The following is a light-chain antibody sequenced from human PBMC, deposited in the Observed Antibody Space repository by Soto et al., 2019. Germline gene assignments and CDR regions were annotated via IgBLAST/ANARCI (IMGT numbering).Light chain of an antibody. V-gene: IGKV3-20*01. Sequence: EIVLTQSPGTLSLSPGERATLSCRASQSVSSSYLAWYQQKPGQAPRLLIYGAYSRATGIPDRFSGSGSGTDFTLTNSRLEPEDCAVYYCQQYGSSPPWTLGQGTKVKIK. J-gene: IGKJ1*01. CDR1: QSVSSSY. CDR3: QQYGSSPPWT. CDR2: GAY.